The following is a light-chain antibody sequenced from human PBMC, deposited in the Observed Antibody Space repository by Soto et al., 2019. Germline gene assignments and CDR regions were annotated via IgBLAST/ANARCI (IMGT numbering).Light chain of an antibody. CDR2: DAS. J-gene: IGKJ4*01. CDR1: QSVSNV. Sequence: EIVLTQSPATLSLSPGERATLSCRASQSVSNVLAWYQQKPGQAPRLLIYDASTRATGIPARFSGSGSGTDFALTISSLEPEDNAVYYCQQRRTWPPLTFGGGTKVEIK. V-gene: IGKV3-11*01. CDR3: QQRRTWPPLT.